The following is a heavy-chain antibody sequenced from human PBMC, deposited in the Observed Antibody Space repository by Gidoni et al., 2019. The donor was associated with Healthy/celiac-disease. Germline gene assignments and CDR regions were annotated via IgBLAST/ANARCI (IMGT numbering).Heavy chain of an antibody. CDR2: IWYDGSNK. V-gene: IGHV3-33*01. Sequence: QVQLVESGGGVVQPGRSLRLSCAASGFTFSSYGMHWVRQAPGKGLEWVAVIWYDGSNKYYADSVKGRFTISRDNSKNTLYLQMNSLRAEDTAVYYCARGSSGPHFDYWGQGTLVTVSS. CDR3: ARGSSGPHFDY. J-gene: IGHJ4*02. D-gene: IGHD3-22*01. CDR1: GFTFSSYG.